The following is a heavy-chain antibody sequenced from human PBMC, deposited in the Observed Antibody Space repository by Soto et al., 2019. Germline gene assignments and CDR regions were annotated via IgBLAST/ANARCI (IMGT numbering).Heavy chain of an antibody. Sequence: SVKVSCKTSGGTFRTSAISWVRQAPGQGLEWMGGIMPVFPTADYAQKFQGRVTITRDTSASTAYMELSSLRSEDTAVYYCARSIVVVTALDYWGQGTLVTVSS. CDR2: IMPVFPTA. D-gene: IGHD2-21*02. CDR1: GGTFRTSA. V-gene: IGHV1-69*05. CDR3: ARSIVVVTALDY. J-gene: IGHJ4*02.